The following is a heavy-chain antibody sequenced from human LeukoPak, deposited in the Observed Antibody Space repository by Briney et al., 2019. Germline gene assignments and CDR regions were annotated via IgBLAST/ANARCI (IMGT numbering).Heavy chain of an antibody. V-gene: IGHV3-23*01. D-gene: IGHD3-10*01. CDR2: ISGSGGST. CDR3: ARAYSIIRGLVDY. Sequence: GGSLRLSCAASGFTFSNYAMSWVRQAPGKGLEWVSAISGSGGSTYYVDSVKGRFTISRDNSKNTPYLQMNSLRAEDTAVYYCARAYSIIRGLVDYWGQGTLVTVSS. J-gene: IGHJ4*02. CDR1: GFTFSNYA.